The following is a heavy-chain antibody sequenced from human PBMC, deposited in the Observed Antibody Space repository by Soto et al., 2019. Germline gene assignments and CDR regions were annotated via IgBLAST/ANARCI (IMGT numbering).Heavy chain of an antibody. CDR2: INPSGGST. CDR1: GYTFTSYY. J-gene: IGHJ6*02. CDR3: ARCGGGYDFWLTWRGTYYYYGMDV. Sequence: ASVKVSCKASGYTFTSYYMHWVRQAPGQGLEWMGIINPSGGSTSYAQKFQGRVTMTRDTSTSTVYMELSSLRSEDTAVYYCARCGGGYDFWLTWRGTYYYYGMDVWGQGTTVTVSS. D-gene: IGHD3-3*01. V-gene: IGHV1-46*01.